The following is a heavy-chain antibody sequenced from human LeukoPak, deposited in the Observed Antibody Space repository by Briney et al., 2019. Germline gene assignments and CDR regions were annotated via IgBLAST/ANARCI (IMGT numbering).Heavy chain of an antibody. J-gene: IGHJ3*02. CDR3: ARPVYPRQDYGDYRSGAFDI. D-gene: IGHD4-17*01. V-gene: IGHV5-51*01. Sequence: GESLKISCKGSGYSFTSYWIGWVRQMPGKGLEWMGIIYPGDSDTRYSPSFQGQVTISADKSISTAYLQWSSLKASDTAMYYCARPVYPRQDYGDYRSGAFDIWGQGTMVTVSS. CDR2: IYPGDSDT. CDR1: GYSFTSYW.